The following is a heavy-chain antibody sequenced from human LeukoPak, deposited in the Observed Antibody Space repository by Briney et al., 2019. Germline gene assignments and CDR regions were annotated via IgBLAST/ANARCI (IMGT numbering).Heavy chain of an antibody. Sequence: GGSLRLSCAASGFTSSSYWMHWVRQAPGKGLVWVSRINSDGSSTSYADSVKGRFTISRDNAKNTLYLQMNSLRAEDTAVYYCARGGRYSYASFDYWGQGTLVTVSS. CDR2: INSDGSST. CDR3: ARGGRYSYASFDY. CDR1: GFTSSSYW. V-gene: IGHV3-74*01. J-gene: IGHJ4*02. D-gene: IGHD5-18*01.